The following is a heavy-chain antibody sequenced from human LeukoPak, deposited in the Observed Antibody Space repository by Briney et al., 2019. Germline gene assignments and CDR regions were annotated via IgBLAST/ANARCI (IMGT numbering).Heavy chain of an antibody. Sequence: ASVKVSCKTSGYSFTDYYMHWVRQAPGQGLEWMGWINPKSGGTSSAQKLQGRVTMTRDTSITTVYMEVSWLTSDDTAIYYCARADRLDGGPYLVGPWGQGTLVTVSS. D-gene: IGHD3-16*01. V-gene: IGHV1-2*02. CDR2: INPKSGGT. CDR1: GYSFTDYY. CDR3: ARADRLDGGPYLVGP. J-gene: IGHJ5*02.